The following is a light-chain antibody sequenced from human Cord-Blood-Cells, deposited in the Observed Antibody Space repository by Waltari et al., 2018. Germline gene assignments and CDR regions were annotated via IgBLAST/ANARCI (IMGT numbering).Light chain of an antibody. V-gene: IGLV3-21*04. J-gene: IGLJ2*01. CDR2: YDS. CDR3: QVWDSSSDHVV. CDR1: NIGSKS. Sequence: SYVLTQPPSVSVAPGKTARITCGGNNIGSKSVHWYQQKPGQAPVLVIYYDSDRPSGSPEGFSGANSGNTATLTISRVEAGDEADYYCQVWDSSSDHVVFGGGTKLTVL.